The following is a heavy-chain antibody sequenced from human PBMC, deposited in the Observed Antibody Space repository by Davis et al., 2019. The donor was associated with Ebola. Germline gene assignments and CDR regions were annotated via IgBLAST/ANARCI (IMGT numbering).Heavy chain of an antibody. CDR3: ARDMGSLNSNWFDP. CDR2: ISSSSSTI. V-gene: IGHV3-48*01. Sequence: GGSLRLSCAASGVTFSSYSRNWIRQAPGKGLEWVSYISSSSSTIYYAYSMKGRFTISRDNAKNSLYLQMNSLRAEATAVYYCARDMGSLNSNWFDPWGQGTLVTVSS. CDR1: GVTFSSYS. J-gene: IGHJ5*02. D-gene: IGHD6-13*01.